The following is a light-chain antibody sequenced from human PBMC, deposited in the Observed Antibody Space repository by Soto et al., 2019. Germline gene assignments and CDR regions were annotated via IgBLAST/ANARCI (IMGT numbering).Light chain of an antibody. CDR2: AAF. J-gene: IGKJ1*01. CDR3: QQSYSTPQT. Sequence: IQITQSPSSLSASVGDTVTNTNRASQSINSYLNWYQQKPGKAPKLLLYAAFSLKSTVPSSFSGSGSGTDFTLTISSRQPEDFANYYCQQSYSTPQTFGQGTKVEIK. V-gene: IGKV1-39*01. CDR1: QSINSY.